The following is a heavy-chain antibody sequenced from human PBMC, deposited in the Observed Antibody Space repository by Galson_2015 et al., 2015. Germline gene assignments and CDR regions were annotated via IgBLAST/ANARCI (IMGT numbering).Heavy chain of an antibody. D-gene: IGHD4-11*01. CDR2: FYHTGST. V-gene: IGHV4-4*02. J-gene: IGHJ4*02. CDR3: AKRDDYSIFRGFDY. Sequence: ATLSLTCAVSGGSISNTHWWGCVRQPPGKGLEWIVAFYHTGSTFYNPSVKSRVTILVDKSKNPFSLNLSSVTAADTAVYYCAKRDDYSIFRGFDYWGQGTLVAVSS. CDR1: GGSISNTHW.